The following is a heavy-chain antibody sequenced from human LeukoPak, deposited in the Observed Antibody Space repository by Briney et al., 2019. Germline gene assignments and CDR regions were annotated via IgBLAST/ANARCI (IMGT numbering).Heavy chain of an antibody. D-gene: IGHD1-1*01. CDR2: INGDGNTP. V-gene: IGHV3-74*01. CDR1: GFTFSNYW. Sequence: GGSLRLSCAASGFTFSNYWMHWVRQGPGKGLEWVSHINGDGNTPSYADFVKGRFTISRDNAKNSLYLQMNSLRAEDTALYYCAKVLNDDPGYMDVWGKGTTVTVSS. J-gene: IGHJ6*03. CDR3: AKVLNDDPGYMDV.